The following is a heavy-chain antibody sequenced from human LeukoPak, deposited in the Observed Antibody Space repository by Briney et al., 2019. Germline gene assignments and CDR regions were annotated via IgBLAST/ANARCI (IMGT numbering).Heavy chain of an antibody. CDR3: ARVGAATGYTIEYFQH. Sequence: PSETLSLTCAVYGGPLSGYYWNWIRQPPGKGLEWIGEINHSGSTNYNPSLKSRVTISVDRSKNQFSLKLSSVTAADTAVYYCARVGAATGYTIEYFQHWSQGTLVTVSS. D-gene: IGHD6-13*01. V-gene: IGHV4-34*01. CDR2: INHSGST. CDR1: GGPLSGYY. J-gene: IGHJ1*01.